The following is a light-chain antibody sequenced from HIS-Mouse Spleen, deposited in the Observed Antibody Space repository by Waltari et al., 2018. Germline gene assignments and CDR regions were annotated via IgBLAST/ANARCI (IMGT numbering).Light chain of an antibody. CDR2: KDS. CDR3: QSADSSGTHVV. CDR1: ALPKQY. V-gene: IGLV3-25*02. J-gene: IGLJ2*01. Sequence: SYELTQPPSVSVSPGQTARITCSGDALPKQYAYWYQQKPGQAPVLVIYKDSGRPSGIPGRLSGASAGTTVTLTISGVQAEEEEDYYCQSADSSGTHVVFGGGTKLTVL.